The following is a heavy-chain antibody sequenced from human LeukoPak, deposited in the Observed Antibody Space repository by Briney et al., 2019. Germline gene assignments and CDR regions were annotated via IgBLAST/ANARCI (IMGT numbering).Heavy chain of an antibody. CDR1: GGSVSRGNCF. Sequence: PSETLSLTCTLSGGSVSRGNCFCAWVRQPPGKGLEWIGYMYYSGSNKYNPSLKSRVTISVDTSKNQFSLKLSSVTAADTAVYYCARVDSFNWFDPWGQGTLVTVSS. V-gene: IGHV4-61*01. D-gene: IGHD2-2*03. CDR2: MYYSGSN. CDR3: ARVDSFNWFDP. J-gene: IGHJ5*02.